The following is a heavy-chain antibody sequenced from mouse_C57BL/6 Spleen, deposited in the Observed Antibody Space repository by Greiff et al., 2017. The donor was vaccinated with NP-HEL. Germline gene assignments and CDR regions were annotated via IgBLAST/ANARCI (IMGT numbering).Heavy chain of an antibody. Sequence: QVQLQESGAELVRPGASVKLSCKASGYTFTDYYINWVKQRPGQGLEWIARIYPGSGNTYYNEKFKGKATLTAEKSSSTAYMQLSSLTSEDSAVYFCARAGSNWERYFDVWGTGTTVTVSS. CDR1: GYTFTDYY. J-gene: IGHJ1*03. V-gene: IGHV1-76*01. D-gene: IGHD4-1*01. CDR3: ARAGSNWERYFDV. CDR2: IYPGSGNT.